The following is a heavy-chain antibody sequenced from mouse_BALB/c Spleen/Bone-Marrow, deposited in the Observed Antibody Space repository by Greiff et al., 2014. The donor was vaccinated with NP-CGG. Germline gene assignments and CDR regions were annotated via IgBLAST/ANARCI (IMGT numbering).Heavy chain of an antibody. CDR1: GFSLTSYS. CDR3: ARDDDSYAMDY. CDR2: IWAGGST. D-gene: IGHD2-3*01. J-gene: IGHJ4*01. Sequence: QVQLQQSGPGLVAPSQSLSITCTVSGFSLTSYSVHWVRQPPGKGLEWLGVIWAGGSTNYNSALTSRLSISKDNSKSQVFLKMSSLQTDDTAMFYCARDDDSYAMDYWGQGTPVTVSS. V-gene: IGHV2-9*02.